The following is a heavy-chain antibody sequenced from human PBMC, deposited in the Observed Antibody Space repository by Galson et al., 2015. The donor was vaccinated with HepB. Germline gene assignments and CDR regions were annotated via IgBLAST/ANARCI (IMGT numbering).Heavy chain of an antibody. CDR2: INPSGGST. V-gene: IGHV1-46*01. J-gene: IGHJ4*02. CDR3: ARDSSGWHGEIDY. Sequence: GYTFTSYYMHWVRQAPGQGLEWMGIINPSGGSTSCAQKFQGRVTMTRDTSTSTVYMELSSLRSEDTAVYYCARDSSGWHGEIDYWGQGTLVTVSS. CDR1: GYTFTSYY. D-gene: IGHD6-19*01.